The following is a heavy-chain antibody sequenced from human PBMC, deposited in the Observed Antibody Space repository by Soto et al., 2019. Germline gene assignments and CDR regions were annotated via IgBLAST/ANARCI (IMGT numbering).Heavy chain of an antibody. D-gene: IGHD6-19*01. J-gene: IGHJ4*02. CDR1: GYTFSNYA. Sequence: GASVTVSCKGSGYTFSNYAVHWVCQAPGQRLEWMGWISAYNGNTNYAQKLQGRVTMTTDTSTSTAYMELRSLRSDDTAVYYCARDLAVADIWYPDYWGQGTLVTVSS. CDR3: ARDLAVADIWYPDY. V-gene: IGHV1-18*01. CDR2: ISAYNGNT.